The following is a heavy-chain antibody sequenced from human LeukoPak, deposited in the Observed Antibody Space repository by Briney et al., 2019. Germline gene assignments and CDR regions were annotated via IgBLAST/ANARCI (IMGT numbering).Heavy chain of an antibody. V-gene: IGHV4-59*01. J-gene: IGHJ5*02. CDR1: GGSISSYY. D-gene: IGHD5-18*01. CDR2: IYYSGST. CDR3: ARGGSSWHGELARGYSYGSPSFDP. Sequence: SETLSLTCTVSGGSISSYYWSWIRQPPGKGLEWIGYIYYSGSTNYNPSLKSRVTISVDTSKNQFSLKLSSVTAADTAAYYCARGGSSWHGELARGYSYGSPSFDPWGQGTLVTVSS.